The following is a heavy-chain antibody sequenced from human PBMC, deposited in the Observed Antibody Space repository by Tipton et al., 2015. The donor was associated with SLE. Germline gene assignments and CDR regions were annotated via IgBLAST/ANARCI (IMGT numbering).Heavy chain of an antibody. CDR1: GGSITSDNW. CDR3: AKRGGSYHSSWFDP. D-gene: IGHD1-26*01. J-gene: IGHJ5*02. V-gene: IGHV4-4*01. Sequence: TLSLTCTVSGGSITSDNWWSWVRQPPGKGLEWIGEIYHTGSTKYNPSLKSRVTISVDKSKSQFSLQLSSVTAADTAVYFCAKRGGSYHSSWFDPWGRGTQVTVSS. CDR2: IYHTGST.